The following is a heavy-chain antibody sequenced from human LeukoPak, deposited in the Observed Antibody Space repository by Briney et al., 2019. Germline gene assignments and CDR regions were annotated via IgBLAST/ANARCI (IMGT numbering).Heavy chain of an antibody. J-gene: IGHJ4*02. CDR3: ARKAGGDFWTGYYDY. CDR2: IKQDGSDK. CDR1: GFTFSTYW. Sequence: GGSLRLSCAASGFTFSTYWMNWVRQAPGKGLEWVAIIKQDGSDKYYVDSVKGRFTISRDNAKNSLYLQMSSLTAEDTAVYYCARKAGGDFWTGYYDYWGQGTLVTVSS. D-gene: IGHD3/OR15-3a*01. V-gene: IGHV3-7*01.